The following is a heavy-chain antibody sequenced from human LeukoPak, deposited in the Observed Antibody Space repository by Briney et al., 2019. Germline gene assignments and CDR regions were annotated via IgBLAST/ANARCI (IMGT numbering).Heavy chain of an antibody. J-gene: IGHJ4*02. CDR2: INHSGST. CDR1: GGSFSGYY. CDR3: RSWNY. Sequence: SETLSLTCAVYGGSFSGYYWSWIRQPPGKGLEWIGEINHSGSTNYNPSLKSRVTISVDASKNQFSLKLSSVTAADTAVYYCRSWNYWGQGTLVTVSS. V-gene: IGHV4-34*01.